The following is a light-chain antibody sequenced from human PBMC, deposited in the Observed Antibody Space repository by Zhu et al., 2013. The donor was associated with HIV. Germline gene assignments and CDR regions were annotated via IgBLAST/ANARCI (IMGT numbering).Light chain of an antibody. CDR2: WAS. CDR3: QQYYSTPWT. CDR1: QSVLYNSNNKNY. V-gene: IGKV4-1*01. Sequence: DIVMTQSPDSLAVSLGERATINCKSSQSVLYNSNNKNYLTWYQQKPGQPPKLLIYWASTRESGVPDRFSGSGSGTDFTLTISSLQAEDVAVYYCQQYYSTPWTFGQGTKVE. J-gene: IGKJ1*01.